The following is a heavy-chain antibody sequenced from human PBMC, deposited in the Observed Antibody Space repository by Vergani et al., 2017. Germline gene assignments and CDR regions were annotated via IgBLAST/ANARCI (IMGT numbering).Heavy chain of an antibody. CDR1: GFTFSSYS. D-gene: IGHD3-22*01. CDR3: ARDISTTLYYDSSGYPN. Sequence: EVQLVESGGGLVQPGGSLRLSCAASGFTFSSYSMNWVRQAPGKGLEWVSYISSSSSTIYYADSVKGRFTISRDNAKNSLYLQMNSLRDDDTAVYYCARDISTTLYYDSSGYPNWGQGTLVTVSS. J-gene: IGHJ4*02. CDR2: ISSSSSTI. V-gene: IGHV3-48*02.